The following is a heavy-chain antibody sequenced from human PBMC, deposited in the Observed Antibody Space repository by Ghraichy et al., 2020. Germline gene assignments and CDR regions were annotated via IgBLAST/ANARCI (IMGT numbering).Heavy chain of an antibody. D-gene: IGHD4-11*01. J-gene: IGHJ6*02. V-gene: IGHV4-34*01. Sequence: SETLSLTCAVYGGSFSDYYWRWIRQPPGKGLEWIGEINHSGSTNYNPSLKSRVTISVDTSKNQFSLKLSSVTASDTAVYYCARGRWEVHSNLPSYSYYYGMDVWGHGTTVPVSS. CDR2: INHSGST. CDR3: ARGRWEVHSNLPSYSYYYGMDV. CDR1: GGSFSDYY.